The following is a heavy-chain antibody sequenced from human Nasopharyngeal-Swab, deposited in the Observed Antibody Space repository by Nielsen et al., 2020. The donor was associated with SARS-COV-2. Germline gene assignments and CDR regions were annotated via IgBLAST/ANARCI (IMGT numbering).Heavy chain of an antibody. J-gene: IGHJ4*02. CDR2: ISGSGSTL. V-gene: IGHV3-48*02. CDR1: GFTFSDHI. CDR3: TRGDGALTYFDY. Sequence: GGSLRLSCAASGFTFSDHIMIWVRQAPGQGLEWVSYISGSGSTLYYADSVKGRITVSRDNAKSSVYLQMSSLRDEDTAVYYCTRGDGALTYFDYWGQGTLVSVSS. D-gene: IGHD4-17*01.